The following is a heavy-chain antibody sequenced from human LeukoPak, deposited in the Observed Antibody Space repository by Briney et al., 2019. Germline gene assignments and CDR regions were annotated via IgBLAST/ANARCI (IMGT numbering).Heavy chain of an antibody. J-gene: IGHJ4*02. CDR1: GFTFSSYW. CDR2: IKQDGSEK. V-gene: IGHV3-7*01. D-gene: IGHD3-22*01. CDR3: ARDMKDYYDSSGYPYYFDY. Sequence: GGSLRLSCAASGFTFSSYWMRWVRQAPGKGLEGVANIKQDGSEKYYVDPVKGRFTISRDNAKNSLYLQMNSLRAEDTAVYYCARDMKDYYDSSGYPYYFDYWGQGTLVTVSS.